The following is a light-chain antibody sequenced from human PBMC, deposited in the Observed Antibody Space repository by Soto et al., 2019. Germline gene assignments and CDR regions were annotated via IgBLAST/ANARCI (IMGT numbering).Light chain of an antibody. Sequence: QSVLTQPPSASGTPGQRVTISCSGSSSNIGSNTVNWYQQLPGTAPKLLIYSNNQRPSGVPDRFSGSKSGNSASLSISGLQPEDEAGYFCGSYTSATTWVFGGGTKLTVL. CDR3: GSYTSATTWV. J-gene: IGLJ3*02. CDR2: SNN. V-gene: IGLV1-44*01. CDR1: SSNIGSNT.